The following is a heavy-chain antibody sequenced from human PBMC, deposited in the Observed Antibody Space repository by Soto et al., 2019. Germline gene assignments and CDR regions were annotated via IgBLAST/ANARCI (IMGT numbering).Heavy chain of an antibody. CDR3: ARDLGGWPDY. J-gene: IGHJ4*02. Sequence: SVKVSCKASGGTFSSYAISWVRQAPGQGLEWMGGIIPIIGTANYSQKFQGRVTITRDTSTSTAYMELSSLRSENTAVYYCARDLGGWPDYWGQGTLVSLSS. CDR2: IIPIIGTA. D-gene: IGHD2-15*01. CDR1: GGTFSSYA. V-gene: IGHV1-69*05.